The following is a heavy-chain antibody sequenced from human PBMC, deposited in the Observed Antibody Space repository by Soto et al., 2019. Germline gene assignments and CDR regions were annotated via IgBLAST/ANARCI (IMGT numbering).Heavy chain of an antibody. Sequence: GGSLRLSCAASGFTFSSYAMSWVRQAPGKGLEWVSAISGSGGSTYYADSVKGRFTISRDNSKNTLYLQMNSLRAEDTAVYYCAKDPIYYYGSSGDYPFDYWGQGTLVTVSS. CDR2: ISGSGGST. V-gene: IGHV3-23*01. CDR3: AKDPIYYYGSSGDYPFDY. CDR1: GFTFSSYA. J-gene: IGHJ4*02. D-gene: IGHD3-22*01.